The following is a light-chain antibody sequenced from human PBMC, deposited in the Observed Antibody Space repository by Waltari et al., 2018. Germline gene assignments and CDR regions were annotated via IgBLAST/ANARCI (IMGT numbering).Light chain of an antibody. CDR2: GAS. CDR1: QSVTTN. J-gene: IGKJ4*01. V-gene: IGKV3-15*01. Sequence: EIVMTQSPATLSVSPGERAIISCRASQSVTTNLAWYQQKPGQPPRLLIYGASTRATDIPARFSGSGSGTEFTLTITSLQSEDFAVYYCQQYFTTPLTFGGGTKVEIK. CDR3: QQYFTTPLT.